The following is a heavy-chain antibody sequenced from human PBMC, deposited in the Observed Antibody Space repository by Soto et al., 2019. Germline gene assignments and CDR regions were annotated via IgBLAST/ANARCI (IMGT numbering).Heavy chain of an antibody. J-gene: IGHJ4*02. CDR1: GYTFTGYY. D-gene: IGHD5-12*01. Sequence: QVQLVQSGAEVKKPGASVKVSCKAPGYTFTGYYMHWVRQAPGQGLEWMGWINPNSGGTNYAQKYQGRVTMTRDTSISTAHMELSRLRSDDTSVYYCARDDDIVATTYFDYWGQGTLVTVSS. CDR3: ARDDDIVATTYFDY. V-gene: IGHV1-2*02. CDR2: INPNSGGT.